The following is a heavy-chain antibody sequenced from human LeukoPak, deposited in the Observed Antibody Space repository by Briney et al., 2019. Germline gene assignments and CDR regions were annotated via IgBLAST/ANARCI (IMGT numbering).Heavy chain of an antibody. V-gene: IGHV3-30*14. CDR2: ISYDGSNK. J-gene: IGHJ5*02. D-gene: IGHD6-19*01. CDR1: GFTFSSYA. CDR3: ARDFEPGGLAVAGPWFDP. Sequence: QPGRSLRLSCAASGFTFSSYAMHWVRQAPGKGLEWVAVISYDGSNKYYADSVKGRFTISRDNSKNTLFFQMNSLRVEDTAVYYCARDFEPGGLAVAGPWFDPWGQGTLVTVSS.